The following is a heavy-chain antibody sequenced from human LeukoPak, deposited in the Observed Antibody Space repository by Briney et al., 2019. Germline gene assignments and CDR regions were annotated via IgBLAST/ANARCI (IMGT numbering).Heavy chain of an antibody. V-gene: IGHV4-4*07. CDR3: AREGQQRPLDY. D-gene: IGHD6-25*01. CDR1: GGSISGYY. J-gene: IGHJ4*01. CDR2: ISTSGST. Sequence: SETLSLTCIVSGGSISGYYWSWIRQPAGMGLEWIGRISTSGSTHYSPSLKSRVTMSVDTSRNQFSLNLSSVAAADTAVYYCAREGQQRPLDYCGRGTLVTVSS.